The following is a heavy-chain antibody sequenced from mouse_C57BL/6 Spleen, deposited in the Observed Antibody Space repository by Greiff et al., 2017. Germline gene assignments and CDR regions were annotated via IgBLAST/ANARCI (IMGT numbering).Heavy chain of an antibody. V-gene: IGHV3-6*01. CDR2: ISYDGSN. D-gene: IGHD1-1*01. J-gene: IGHJ2*01. Sequence: ESGPGLVKPSQSLSLTCSVTGYSITSGYYWNWIRQFPGNKLEWMGYISYDGSNNYNPSLKNRISITRDTSKNQFFLKLNSVTTEDTATYYCATWSLLLRNFDYWGQGTTLTVSS. CDR3: ATWSLLLRNFDY. CDR1: GYSITSGYY.